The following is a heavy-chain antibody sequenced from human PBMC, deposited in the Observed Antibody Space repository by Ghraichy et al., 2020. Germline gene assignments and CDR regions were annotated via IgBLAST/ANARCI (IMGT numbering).Heavy chain of an antibody. Sequence: GGSLRLSCAASGFAFRSYAMSWVRQAPGKGLEWVSGISGDGGSTYYADSVKGRFTISRDNSKNTLFLEMNSLRAEDTAFYFCAKRLKYDTNGYHDHYFDCGGQGTLGILSS. D-gene: IGHD2-8*01. V-gene: IGHV3-23*01. CDR1: GFAFRSYA. CDR3: AKRLKYDTNGYHDHYFDC. J-gene: IGHJ4*02. CDR2: ISGDGGST.